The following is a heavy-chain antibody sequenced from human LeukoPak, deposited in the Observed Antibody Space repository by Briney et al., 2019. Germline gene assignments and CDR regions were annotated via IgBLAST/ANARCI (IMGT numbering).Heavy chain of an antibody. J-gene: IGHJ3*02. CDR1: GGSISSGSYY. D-gene: IGHD2-2*02. CDR2: IYTSGST. CDR3: ARLGFGAAIWAFDI. Sequence: SETLSLTCTVSGGSISSGSYYWSWIRQPAGKGLEWIGRIYTSGSTNYNPSLKSRVTISVDTSKNQFSLKLSSVTAADTAVYYCARLGFGAAIWAFDIWGQGTMVTVSS. V-gene: IGHV4-61*02.